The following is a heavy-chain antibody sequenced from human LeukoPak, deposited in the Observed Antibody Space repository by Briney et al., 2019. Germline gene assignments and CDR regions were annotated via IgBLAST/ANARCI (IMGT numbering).Heavy chain of an antibody. CDR3: ARGGGGGYAPHDYYYYYYYMDV. J-gene: IGHJ6*03. Sequence: ASVKVSCKASGGTFSSYAISWVRQAPGQGLEWMGGIIPIFGTANYAQKFQGRVTITADESTSTAYMELSSLRSEDTAVYYCARGGGGGYAPHDYYYYYYYMDVWGKGTTVTISS. CDR2: IIPIFGTA. CDR1: GGTFSSYA. V-gene: IGHV1-69*13. D-gene: IGHD5-12*01.